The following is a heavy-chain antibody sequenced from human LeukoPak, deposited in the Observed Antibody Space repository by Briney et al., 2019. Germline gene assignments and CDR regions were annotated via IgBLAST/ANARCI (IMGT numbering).Heavy chain of an antibody. Sequence: ASVKVSCKASGYTFTGYYMHWVRQAPGQGLEWMGWINPNSGGTNYAQKFQGRVTMTRDTSISTAYMELSRLRSDDTAVYYCAREGGIRSGTYYYNYYMDVWGKGTTVTVSS. CDR2: INPNSGGT. V-gene: IGHV1-2*02. CDR3: AREGGIRSGTYYYNYYMDV. J-gene: IGHJ6*03. CDR1: GYTFTGYY. D-gene: IGHD3-16*01.